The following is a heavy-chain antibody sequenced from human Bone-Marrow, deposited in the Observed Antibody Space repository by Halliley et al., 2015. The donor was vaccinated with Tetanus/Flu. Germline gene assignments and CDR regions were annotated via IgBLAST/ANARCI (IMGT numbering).Heavy chain of an antibody. CDR2: IYYSGNT. D-gene: IGHD3-3*01. CDR3: AREGTWGGYYDY. V-gene: IGHV4-59*01. J-gene: IGHJ4*02. Sequence: EWIGYIYYSGNTRYNPSLRSRVTISLDTSKNQFSLKLSSVTAADTAVYYCAREGTWGGYYDYWGQGILVTVSS.